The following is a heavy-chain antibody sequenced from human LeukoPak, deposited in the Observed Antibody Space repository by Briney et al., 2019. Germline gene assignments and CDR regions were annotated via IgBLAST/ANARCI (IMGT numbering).Heavy chain of an antibody. Sequence: QSGGSLRLSCAAPGFPFSSYWISSVPQAPGKGLGWVANIKQDGRERYYVDCVKGRFTISRDNAKSSLYLQMNSLRAEDTAVYYCARGRISRVNRSGWSPTYFDYWGQGTLVTVSS. V-gene: IGHV3-7*01. CDR3: ARGRISRVNRSGWSPTYFDY. CDR1: GFPFSSYW. D-gene: IGHD6-19*01. CDR2: IKQDGRER. J-gene: IGHJ4*02.